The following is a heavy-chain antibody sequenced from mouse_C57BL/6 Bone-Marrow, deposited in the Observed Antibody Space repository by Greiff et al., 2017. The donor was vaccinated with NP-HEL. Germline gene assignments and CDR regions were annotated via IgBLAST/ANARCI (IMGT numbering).Heavy chain of an antibody. CDR3: ARSFITREYFDY. D-gene: IGHD1-1*01. Sequence: QVQLQQPGAELVRPGTSVKLSCKASGYTFTSYWMHWVKQRPGQGLEWIGVIDPSDSYTNYNQKFKGKATLTVDTSSITAYMQLSSLTSEDAAVYYCARSFITREYFDYWGQGTTLTVSS. CDR2: IDPSDSYT. CDR1: GYTFTSYW. V-gene: IGHV1-59*01. J-gene: IGHJ2*01.